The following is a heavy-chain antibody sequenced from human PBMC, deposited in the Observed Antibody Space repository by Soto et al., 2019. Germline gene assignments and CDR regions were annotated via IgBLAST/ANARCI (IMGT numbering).Heavy chain of an antibody. V-gene: IGHV4-30-2*01. CDR2: IYHSGST. Sequence: ASETLSLTCAVSGGSISSGGYSWSWIRQPPGKGLEWIGYIYHSGSTYYNPSLKSRVTISVDRSKNQFSLKLSSVTAADTAVYYCARELGRTLDYWGQGTLVTVS. CDR1: GGSISSGGYS. CDR3: ARELGRTLDY. J-gene: IGHJ4*02.